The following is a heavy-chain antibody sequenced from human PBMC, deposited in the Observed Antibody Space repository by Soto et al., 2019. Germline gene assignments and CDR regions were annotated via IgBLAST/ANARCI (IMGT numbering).Heavy chain of an antibody. D-gene: IGHD7-27*01. V-gene: IGHV3-30-3*01. J-gene: IGHJ4*02. CDR3: ARDPKTSGGQHWAFNYFDS. CDR2: ISYDGTNK. Sequence: QVQLVESGGGVVQPGRSLRLSCAASGFSFSISPMHWVRQAPGKGPEWVALISYDGTNKFYADSVKGRFTISRDNSNSTLDLQVDSLRPEDAAVYYCARDPKTSGGQHWAFNYFDSWGQGTLVSVSS. CDR1: GFSFSISP.